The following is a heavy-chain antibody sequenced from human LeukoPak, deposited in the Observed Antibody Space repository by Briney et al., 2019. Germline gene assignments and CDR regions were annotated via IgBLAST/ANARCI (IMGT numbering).Heavy chain of an antibody. J-gene: IGHJ4*02. CDR2: IYYSGST. CDR3: ARTISYYDIPYFDY. CDR1: GGSVSSGSYY. V-gene: IGHV4-61*01. Sequence: SETLSLTCTGSGGSVSSGSYYWSWIRQPPGKGLEWIGHIYYSGSTNYNPSLKSRVTISVDTSKNQFSLKLSSVTAADTAVYYCARTISYYDIPYFDYWGQGTLVTVSS. D-gene: IGHD3-9*01.